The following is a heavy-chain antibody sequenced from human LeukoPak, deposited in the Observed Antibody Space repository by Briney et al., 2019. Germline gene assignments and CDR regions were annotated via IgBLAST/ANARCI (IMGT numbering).Heavy chain of an antibody. CDR3: ARVDFWSDYFFDF. D-gene: IGHD3-3*01. CDR2: IYFSVST. Sequence: SQTLSLTCTVSCGSICRGVYYWSWLRQPPGTGLDWIWYIYFSVSTYYNPSLKSRVTISVDTSKNQFSLKLSSVTAADTAVYYCARVDFWSDYFFDFWGQGTLVTVSS. V-gene: IGHV4-30-4*08. J-gene: IGHJ4*02. CDR1: CGSICRGVYY.